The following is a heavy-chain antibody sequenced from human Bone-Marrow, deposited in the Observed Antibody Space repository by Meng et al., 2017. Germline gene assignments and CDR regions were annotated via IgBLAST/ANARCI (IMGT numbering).Heavy chain of an antibody. CDR2: ISASGGST. V-gene: IGHV3-23*01. CDR3: ARYYYDSSGYYSLGY. Sequence: GGSLRLSCAASGFTFSSYAMHWVRQAPGKGLEWVSTISASGGSTYYADSVKGRFTISRDNSKNTLYLQMNSLRAEDTAVYYCARYYYDSSGYYSLGYWGQGTLVTVSS. J-gene: IGHJ4*02. D-gene: IGHD3-22*01. CDR1: GFTFSSYA.